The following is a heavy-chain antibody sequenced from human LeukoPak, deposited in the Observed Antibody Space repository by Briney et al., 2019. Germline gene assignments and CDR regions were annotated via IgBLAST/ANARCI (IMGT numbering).Heavy chain of an antibody. CDR3: ARDLKIAAAGTFGY. CDR1: GYTFTSYG. J-gene: IGHJ4*02. CDR2: INPSGGST. Sequence: GASVKVSCKASGYTFTSYGISWVRQAPGQGLEWMGIINPSGGSTSYAQKFQGRVTMTRDTSTSTVYMELRSLRSDDTAVYYCARDLKIAAAGTFGYWGQGTLVTVSS. V-gene: IGHV1-46*01. D-gene: IGHD6-13*01.